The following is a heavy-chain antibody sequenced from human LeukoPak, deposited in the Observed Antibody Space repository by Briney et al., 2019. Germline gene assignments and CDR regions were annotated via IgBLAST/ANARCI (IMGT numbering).Heavy chain of an antibody. CDR2: INHSGST. CDR3: ASTDRTYSSDY. V-gene: IGHV4-34*01. Sequence: PSETLSLTCAVYGGSFSGYYWSWIRQPPGKGLEWIGEINHSGSTDYNPSLKSRVTISVDKSKNQFSLKLSSVTAADTAVYYCASTDRTYSSDYWGQGTLVTVSS. D-gene: IGHD1-14*01. CDR1: GGSFSGYY. J-gene: IGHJ4*02.